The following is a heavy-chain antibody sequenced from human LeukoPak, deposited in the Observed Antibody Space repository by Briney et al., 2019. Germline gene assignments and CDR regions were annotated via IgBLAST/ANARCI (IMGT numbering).Heavy chain of an antibody. CDR3: ANYGDLYFDY. V-gene: IGHV4-30-4*01. CDR2: ISYSGST. J-gene: IGHJ4*02. D-gene: IGHD4-17*01. CDR1: GGSISSGDYY. Sequence: SETLSLTCTFSGGSISSGDYYWSWIRQPPGKGLEWIGYISYSGSTYYNPSLKSRVTISVDTSKNQFSLKLSSVTAADTAVYYCANYGDLYFDYWGQGTLVTVSS.